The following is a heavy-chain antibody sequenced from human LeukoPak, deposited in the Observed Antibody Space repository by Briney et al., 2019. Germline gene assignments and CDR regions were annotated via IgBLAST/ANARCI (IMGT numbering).Heavy chain of an antibody. Sequence: SETLSLTCTVSGGSISSCYWSWIRQPPGKGLEWIGFIYSSGSTNSNPSLRSRVTISVDTSKNQFSLKLSSVTAADTAVYFCARGSFYYYFDYWGQGTLLTVS. CDR2: IYSSGST. D-gene: IGHD1-26*01. CDR1: GGSISSCY. V-gene: IGHV4-59*01. CDR3: ARGSFYYYFDY. J-gene: IGHJ4*02.